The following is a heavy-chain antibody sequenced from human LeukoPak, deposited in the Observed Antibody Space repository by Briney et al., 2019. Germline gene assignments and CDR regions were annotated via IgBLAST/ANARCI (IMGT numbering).Heavy chain of an antibody. V-gene: IGHV4-34*01. CDR2: INHSGST. CDR3: ARGRTYYDFWSGYYTLNYGMDV. J-gene: IGHJ6*02. Sequence: SETLSLTCTVSGASISNYYWSWIRQPPGKGLEWIGEINHSGSTNYNPSLKSRVTISVDTSKNQFSLKLSSVTAADTAVYYCARGRTYYDFWSGYYTLNYGMDVWGQGTTVTVSS. D-gene: IGHD3-3*01. CDR1: GASISNYY.